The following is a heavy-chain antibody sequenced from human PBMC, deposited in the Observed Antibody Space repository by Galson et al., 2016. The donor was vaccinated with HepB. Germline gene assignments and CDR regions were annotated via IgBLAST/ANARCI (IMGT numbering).Heavy chain of an antibody. Sequence: QSGAEVKKPGESLKISCQGSGYTFTNHWIGWVRQMPGKGLERMGIIYPGDSDTRYSPSFQGQVTISADQSTRTAYLQASSLKASDTAMYYCARRDSGWSLFDYWGQGTLLTVSS. CDR3: ARRDSGWSLFDY. D-gene: IGHD6-19*01. CDR1: GYTFTNHW. J-gene: IGHJ4*02. V-gene: IGHV5-51*01. CDR2: IYPGDSDT.